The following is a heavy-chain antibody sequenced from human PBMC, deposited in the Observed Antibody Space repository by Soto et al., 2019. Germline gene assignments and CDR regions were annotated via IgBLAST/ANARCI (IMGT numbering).Heavy chain of an antibody. V-gene: IGHV3-53*01. CDR1: GFTVSSKH. Sequence: TGGSLRLSCVASGFTVSSKHMSWVRQAPGKGLEWVSIIYSGGNTYYADSVKGRFTISRDNSQNTVYLQMNSLRVEDTAVYYCARGGILTGYSKSGMDVWGQGTTVTVSS. D-gene: IGHD3-9*01. J-gene: IGHJ6*02. CDR2: IYSGGNT. CDR3: ARGGILTGYSKSGMDV.